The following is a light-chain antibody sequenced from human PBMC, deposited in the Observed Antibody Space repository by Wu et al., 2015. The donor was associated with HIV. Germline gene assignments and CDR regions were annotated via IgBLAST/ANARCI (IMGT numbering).Light chain of an antibody. CDR2: DAS. CDR3: QQRSTWPPNS. V-gene: IGKV3-11*01. Sequence: EIVLTQSPATLSLSPGRRATLSCRASQSIDSDLGWYQQRPGQAPRLLIYDASNRATDIPARFTGSGSGTEFTLTISSLEAEDFAIYYCQQRSTWPPNSFGQGTKLEIK. J-gene: IGKJ2*03. CDR1: QSIDSD.